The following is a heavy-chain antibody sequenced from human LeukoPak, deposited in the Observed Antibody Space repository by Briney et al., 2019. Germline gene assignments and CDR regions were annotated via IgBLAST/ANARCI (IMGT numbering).Heavy chain of an antibody. D-gene: IGHD6-19*01. CDR2: IWYDGSNK. J-gene: IGHJ4*02. V-gene: IGHV3-33*08. CDR1: GFTFSSYG. CDR3: ARDYVAVAGLDY. Sequence: GGSLRLSCAASGFTFSSYGMHWVRQAPGKGLEWVAVIWYDGSNKYYADSVKGRFTISRDNSKNTLYLQMNSLRAEDTAVYYCARDYVAVAGLDYWGQGTLVTLSS.